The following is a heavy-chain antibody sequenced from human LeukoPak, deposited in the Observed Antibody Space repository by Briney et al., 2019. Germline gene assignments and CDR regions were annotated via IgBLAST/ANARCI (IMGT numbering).Heavy chain of an antibody. CDR1: GFTFSSYW. CDR2: IKQDGSEK. Sequence: PGGSLRLSCAASGFTFSSYWMSWVRQAPGKGLEWVANIKQDGSEKYYVDSVKGRFTISRDNAKNSLYLQMNSLRAEDTAVYYCARDLGYDILTGYYKGGFDYWGQGTLVTVSS. J-gene: IGHJ4*02. V-gene: IGHV3-7*01. CDR3: ARDLGYDILTGYYKGGFDY. D-gene: IGHD3-9*01.